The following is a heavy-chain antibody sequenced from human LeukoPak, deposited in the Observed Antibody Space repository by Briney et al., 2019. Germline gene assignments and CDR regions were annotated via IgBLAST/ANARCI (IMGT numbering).Heavy chain of an antibody. Sequence: PSETLSLTCTVSGGSISGYYWSWIRQPPGKGLEWIGYIYYSGSTKYNPSLKSRVTMSVDTSRNQFSLKLSSVTAADTAVYYCARDAPYSSSWYHWFDPWGQGTLVTVSS. CDR3: ARDAPYSSSWYHWFDP. D-gene: IGHD6-13*01. J-gene: IGHJ5*02. CDR2: IYYSGST. CDR1: GGSISGYY. V-gene: IGHV4-59*01.